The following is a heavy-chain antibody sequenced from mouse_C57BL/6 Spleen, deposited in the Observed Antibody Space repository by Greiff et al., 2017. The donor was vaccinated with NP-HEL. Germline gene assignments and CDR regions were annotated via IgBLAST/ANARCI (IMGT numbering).Heavy chain of an antibody. V-gene: IGHV1-72*01. Sequence: QVQLKQPGAELVKPGASVKLSCKASGYTFTSYWMHWVKQRPGRGLEWIGRIDPNSGGTKYNEKFKSKATLTVDKPSSTAYMQLSSLTSEDSAVYYCARSSPFYYDYDWFAYWGQGTLVTVSA. J-gene: IGHJ3*01. CDR2: IDPNSGGT. D-gene: IGHD2-4*01. CDR1: GYTFTSYW. CDR3: ARSSPFYYDYDWFAY.